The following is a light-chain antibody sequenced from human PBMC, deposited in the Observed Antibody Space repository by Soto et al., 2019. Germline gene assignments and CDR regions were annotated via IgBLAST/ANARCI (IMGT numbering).Light chain of an antibody. J-gene: IGKJ2*01. CDR1: QSVSSY. CDR3: KQRRA. Sequence: EIVLTQSPATLSLSPGERATLSCRASQSVSSYLAWYQQKPGQAPRLLIYDASNRATGIPARFSGSGSGTDFTRPICSLEAEDFAVYYCKQRRAFGQGTKLEIK. CDR2: DAS. V-gene: IGKV3-11*01.